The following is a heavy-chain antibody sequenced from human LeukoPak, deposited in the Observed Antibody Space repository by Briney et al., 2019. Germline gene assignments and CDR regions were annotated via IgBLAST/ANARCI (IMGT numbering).Heavy chain of an antibody. J-gene: IGHJ6*02. V-gene: IGHV1-46*01. Sequence: ASVKVSCKASGYTFTSYYMHWVRQAPGQGLEWMGIINPSGGSTSYAQKFQGRVTMTRDTSTSTVYMELSSLRSEDTAVYYCARDRAGHYYDSSGYSYGMDVWGQGTTVTVSS. D-gene: IGHD3-22*01. CDR3: ARDRAGHYYDSSGYSYGMDV. CDR1: GYTFTSYY. CDR2: INPSGGST.